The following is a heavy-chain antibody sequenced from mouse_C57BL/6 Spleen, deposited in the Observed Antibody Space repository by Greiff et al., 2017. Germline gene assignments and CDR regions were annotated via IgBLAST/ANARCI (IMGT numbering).Heavy chain of an antibody. D-gene: IGHD1-1*01. Sequence: EVKLQQSGAELVRPGASVKLSCTASGFNIKDDYMHWVKQRPEQGLEWIGWIDPENGDTEYASKFQGKATITADTSSNTAYLQLSSLTSEDTAVXYCTAGDYYGSRGKNYFDYWGQGTTLTVSA. CDR2: IDPENGDT. J-gene: IGHJ2*01. CDR1: GFNIKDDY. V-gene: IGHV14-4*01. CDR3: TAGDYYGSRGKNYFDY.